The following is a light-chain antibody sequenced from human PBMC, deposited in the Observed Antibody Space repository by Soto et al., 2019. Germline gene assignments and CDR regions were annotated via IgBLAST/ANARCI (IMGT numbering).Light chain of an antibody. J-gene: IGKJ2*01. Sequence: IVMTQSPATLSVSPGERATLSCRASQSVSNDLAWYQQKPGQAPRLLIYGASTRATGIPARVSGTGSGTEFTLTISSLQSEDFAVYYCQQYYNWPPMYTFGQGTKLEIK. CDR3: QQYYNWPPMYT. CDR1: QSVSND. V-gene: IGKV3D-15*01. CDR2: GAS.